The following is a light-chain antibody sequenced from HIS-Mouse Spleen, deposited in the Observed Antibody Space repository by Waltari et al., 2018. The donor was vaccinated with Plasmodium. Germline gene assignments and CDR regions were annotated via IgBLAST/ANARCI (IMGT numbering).Light chain of an antibody. V-gene: IGLV2-14*03. CDR2: DVS. Sequence: QSALTQPASVSGSPGQSITIPCTGTSSDVGGYNYVSCYQQHPGKAPKLMIYDVSNRPTGVSNRVSGSKSGNTASLTISGLQAEDEADYYCSSYTSSSTLNYVFGTGTKVTVL. CDR3: SSYTSSSTLNYV. CDR1: SSDVGGYNY. J-gene: IGLJ1*01.